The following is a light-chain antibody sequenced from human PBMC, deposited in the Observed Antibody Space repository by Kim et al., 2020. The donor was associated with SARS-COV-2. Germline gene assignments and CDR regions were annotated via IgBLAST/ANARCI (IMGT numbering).Light chain of an antibody. CDR2: YDG. V-gene: IGLV3-21*04. Sequence: SYELTQPPSVSVAPGKTARITCGGSNIGSKSMHWYQQKPGQAPVRVVYYDGDRPSGGPERFSGSDSVNTATLTISRVEAGEEADDYCQVWDSSSDDVVFG. J-gene: IGLJ2*01. CDR3: QVWDSSSDDVV. CDR1: NIGSKS.